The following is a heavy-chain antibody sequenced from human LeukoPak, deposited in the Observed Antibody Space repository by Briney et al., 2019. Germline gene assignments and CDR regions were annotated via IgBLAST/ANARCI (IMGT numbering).Heavy chain of an antibody. CDR2: IYTSGST. Sequence: SETLSLTCTVSGGSISSGSYYWSWIRQPAGKGLEWIGRIYTSGSTNYNPSLKSRVTISVDTSKNQFSLKLSSVTAADTAVYYCARGATGEAYVAPYNWFDPWGQGTLVTVSS. CDR1: GGSISSGSYY. J-gene: IGHJ5*02. CDR3: ARGATGEAYVAPYNWFDP. V-gene: IGHV4-61*02. D-gene: IGHD7-27*01.